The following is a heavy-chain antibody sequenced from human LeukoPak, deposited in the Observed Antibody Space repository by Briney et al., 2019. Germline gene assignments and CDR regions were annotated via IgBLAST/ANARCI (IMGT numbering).Heavy chain of an antibody. D-gene: IGHD3-10*01. CDR1: GYSISSGYY. CDR3: ARVYYHGSGSNYFDY. CDR2: IYHSGTT. Sequence: SETLSLTCTVSGYSISSGYYWGWVRQPPGQGLEWIVSIYHSGTTYYNPSLKSRVTISVDTSKNQSSLKLSSVTAADTAVYYCARVYYHGSGSNYFDYWGQGTLVTVSS. V-gene: IGHV4-38-2*02. J-gene: IGHJ4*02.